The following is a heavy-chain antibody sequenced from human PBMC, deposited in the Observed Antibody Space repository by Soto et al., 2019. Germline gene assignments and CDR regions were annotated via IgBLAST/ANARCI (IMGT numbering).Heavy chain of an antibody. CDR1: GYAFTTYG. D-gene: IGHD1-1*01. J-gene: IGHJ4*02. CDR3: ARGRYGDY. CDR2: ISAHYGNT. V-gene: IGHV1-18*01. Sequence: QVHLVQSGAEVKKPGASVKVSCKGSGYAFTTYGITWVRQAPGQGLEWMGWISAHYGNTNYAQKLQCRVTVTRDTSTSTAYMELRRLRSDDTAVYYCARGRYGDYWGQGALVTVSS.